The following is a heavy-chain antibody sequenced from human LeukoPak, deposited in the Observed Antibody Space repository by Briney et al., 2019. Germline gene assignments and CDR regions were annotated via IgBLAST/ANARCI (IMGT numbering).Heavy chain of an antibody. V-gene: IGHV3-7*03. CDR2: IKQDGSEK. CDR1: GFTFSSYW. CDR3: VSDVVVMGGDAFDI. J-gene: IGHJ3*02. D-gene: IGHD2-21*01. Sequence: GGSLRLSCAASGFTFSSYWMSWVRQAPGKGLEWVANIKQDGSEKYYVDSVKGRSTISRDNAKNSLYLQMNSLRAEDTALYYCVSDVVVMGGDAFDIWGRGTMVIVSS.